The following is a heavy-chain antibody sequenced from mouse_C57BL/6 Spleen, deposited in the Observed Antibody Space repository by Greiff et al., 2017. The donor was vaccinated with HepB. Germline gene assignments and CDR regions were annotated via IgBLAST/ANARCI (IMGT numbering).Heavy chain of an antibody. CDR2: INYDGSST. D-gene: IGHD2-3*01. V-gene: IGHV5-16*01. Sequence: EVQLVESEGGLVQPGSSMKLSCTASGFTFSDYYMAWVRQVPEKGLEWVANINYDGSSTYYLDSLKSRFIISRDNAKNILYLQMSSLKSEDTATYYCARDRGLLAMDYWGQGTSVTVSS. CDR3: ARDRGLLAMDY. CDR1: GFTFSDYY. J-gene: IGHJ4*01.